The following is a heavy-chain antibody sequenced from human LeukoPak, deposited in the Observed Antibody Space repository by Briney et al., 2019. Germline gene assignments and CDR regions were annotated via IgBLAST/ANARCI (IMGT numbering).Heavy chain of an antibody. CDR2: ISGSGGST. D-gene: IGHD3-22*01. CDR3: AKAHYYGSSGYYDY. V-gene: IGHV3-23*01. J-gene: IGHJ4*02. CDR1: GFTFSSYA. Sequence: GGSLRLSCAASGFTFSSYAMSWVRQAPGKGLEWVSAISGSGGSTYYADSVKGRFTISRDNSKNTLYLQMNSLRAEDTAVYYCAKAHYYGSSGYYDYWGQGTLVTVSS.